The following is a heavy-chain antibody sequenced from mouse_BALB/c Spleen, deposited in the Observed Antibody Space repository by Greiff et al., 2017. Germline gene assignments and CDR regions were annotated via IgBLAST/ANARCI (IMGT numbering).Heavy chain of an antibody. CDR1: GFTFSSYG. CDR2: INSNGGST. D-gene: IGHD2-4*01. V-gene: IGHV5-6-3*01. J-gene: IGHJ4*01. Sequence: EVKLVESGGGLVQPGGSLKLSCAASGFTFSSYGMSWVRQTPDKRLELVATINSNGGSTYYPDSVKGRFTISRDNAKNTLYLQMSSLKSEDTAMYYCARDRGLRYAMDYWGQGTSVTVSS. CDR3: ARDRGLRYAMDY.